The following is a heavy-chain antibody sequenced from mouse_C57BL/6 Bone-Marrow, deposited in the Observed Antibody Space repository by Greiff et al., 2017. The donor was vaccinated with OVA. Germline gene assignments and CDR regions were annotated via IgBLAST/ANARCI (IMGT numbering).Heavy chain of an antibody. CDR3: ASIYYDYDYAMDY. D-gene: IGHD2-4*01. CDR1: GFNIKDYY. Sequence: EVQLQQSGAELVKPGASVKLSCTASGFNIKDYYMHWVKQRTEQGLAWIGRIDPEDGETKYAPKFQGKATITADTSSNTAYLQLSSLTSEDTAVYYCASIYYDYDYAMDYWGQGTSVTVSS. V-gene: IGHV14-2*01. J-gene: IGHJ4*01. CDR2: IDPEDGET.